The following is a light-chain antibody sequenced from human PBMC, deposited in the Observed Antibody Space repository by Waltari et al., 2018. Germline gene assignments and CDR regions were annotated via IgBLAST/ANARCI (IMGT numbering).Light chain of an antibody. Sequence: QPALTQPASVCGSPGQSITNPFTRTSSDVGGCAFGSWHHQHPGKAPTPLIYDVTPRPSVFSNRSSGSKSGNTASLTISGLQAEDEADYYCSSYTTVSIRVFGGGTRLTVL. CDR2: DVT. CDR1: SSDVGGCAF. J-gene: IGLJ3*02. V-gene: IGLV2-14*01. CDR3: SSYTTVSIRV.